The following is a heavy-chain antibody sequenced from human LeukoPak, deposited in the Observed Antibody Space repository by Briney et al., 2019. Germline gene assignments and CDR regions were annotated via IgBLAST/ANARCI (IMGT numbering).Heavy chain of an antibody. CDR3: AKSGYNRFDY. CDR2: ISTGGGST. CDR1: GFTFSSYG. D-gene: IGHD5-24*01. V-gene: IGHV3-23*01. Sequence: PGGALRLSCAASGFTFSSYGMSWVRQAPGKGLEWVSAISTGGGSTYYADSVKGRFTISRDNSKNTLYLQMISLRAEDTAVYYCAKSGYNRFDYWGQGTLVTVSS. J-gene: IGHJ4*02.